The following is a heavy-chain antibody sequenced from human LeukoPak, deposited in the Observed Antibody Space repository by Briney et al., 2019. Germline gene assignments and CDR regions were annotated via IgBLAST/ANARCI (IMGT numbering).Heavy chain of an antibody. V-gene: IGHV1-8*01. CDR2: MDGNSGKT. D-gene: IGHD3-22*01. J-gene: IGHJ3*02. CDR1: RYTFTSYV. Sequence: ASVKVSCKTSRYTFTSYVINWVRQVTGQGLEWVGGMDGNSGKTAYAQNFLGRVTITRNSSISTAYMELSSLRSEDTAVYYCARLYYYASSGYDALDIWGQGTMVAVSS. CDR3: ARLYYYASSGYDALDI.